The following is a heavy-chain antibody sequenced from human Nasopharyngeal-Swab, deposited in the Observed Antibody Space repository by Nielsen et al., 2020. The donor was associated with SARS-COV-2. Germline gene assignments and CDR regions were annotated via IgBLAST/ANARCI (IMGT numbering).Heavy chain of an antibody. Sequence: SETLSLTCTVPGGSISSSSYYWGWIRQPPGKGLEWIGSIYYSGSTNYNPSLKSRVTISVDTSKNQFSLKLSSVTAADTAVYYCARDSRVYYDFWSGYNWFDPWGQGTLVTVSS. V-gene: IGHV4-39*02. CDR1: GGSISSSSYY. J-gene: IGHJ5*02. CDR3: ARDSRVYYDFWSGYNWFDP. CDR2: IYYSGST. D-gene: IGHD3-3*01.